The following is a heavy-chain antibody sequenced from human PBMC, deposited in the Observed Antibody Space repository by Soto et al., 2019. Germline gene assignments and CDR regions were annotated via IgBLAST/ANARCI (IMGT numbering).Heavy chain of an antibody. V-gene: IGHV4-30-4*01. D-gene: IGHD3-10*01. CDR1: GGSISSGDYY. Sequence: PSETLSLTCTVSGGSISSGDYYWSWIRQPPGEGLEWIGYIYYSGSTYYNPSLKSRVTISVDTSKNQFSLKLSSVTAADTAVYYCARGGESYGSGSPSLNYYGMDVWGQGTTVTVSS. CDR3: ARGGESYGSGSPSLNYYGMDV. J-gene: IGHJ6*02. CDR2: IYYSGST.